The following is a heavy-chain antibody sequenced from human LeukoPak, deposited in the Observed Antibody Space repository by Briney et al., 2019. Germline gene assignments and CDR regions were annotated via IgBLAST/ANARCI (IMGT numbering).Heavy chain of an antibody. J-gene: IGHJ4*02. Sequence: ASVTVSFKVSGYTLTKLSMHWVRQAPGKGLEWMGGFDPEDGETIYAQKFQGRVTMTEDTSTDTAHMELSSLRSEDTAVYYCATLGSYSSSWYGAYFDYWGQGTLITVSS. CDR3: ATLGSYSSSWYGAYFDY. CDR2: FDPEDGET. D-gene: IGHD6-13*01. V-gene: IGHV1-24*01. CDR1: GYTLTKLS.